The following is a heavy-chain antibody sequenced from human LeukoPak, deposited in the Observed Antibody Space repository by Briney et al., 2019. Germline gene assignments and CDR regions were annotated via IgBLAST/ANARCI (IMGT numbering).Heavy chain of an antibody. D-gene: IGHD1-26*01. J-gene: IGHJ4*02. CDR2: IYSGGST. Sequence: GGSLRLSCAASGFTVSSNYMCWVRQAPGKGLEWVSVIYSGGSTYYADSVKGRFTISRDNSKNTLYLQMNSLRAEDTAVYYCAVLGGGPTLGYWGQGTLVTVSS. CDR1: GFTVSSNY. CDR3: AVLGGGPTLGY. V-gene: IGHV3-66*01.